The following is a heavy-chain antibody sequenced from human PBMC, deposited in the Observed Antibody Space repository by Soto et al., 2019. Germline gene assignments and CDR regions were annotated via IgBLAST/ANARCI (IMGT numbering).Heavy chain of an antibody. CDR2: ISPKTGGT. CDR1: GYTFTDYY. Sequence: ASVKVSCKASGYTFTDYYMQWVRQAPGEGLELMGWISPKTGGTNYAQKFQGRVTMTRDTSINTGYMELSSLRSDDTAVYYCARGGTTNYCDSSASSHYCDYWGQGTQVTVSS. D-gene: IGHD3-22*01. J-gene: IGHJ4*02. CDR3: ARGGTTNYCDSSASSHYCDY. V-gene: IGHV1-2*02.